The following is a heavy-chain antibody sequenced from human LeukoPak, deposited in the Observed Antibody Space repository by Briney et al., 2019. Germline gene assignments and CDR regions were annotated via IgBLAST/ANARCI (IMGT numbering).Heavy chain of an antibody. J-gene: IGHJ4*02. CDR2: ISSSSSTI. V-gene: IGHV3-48*04. Sequence: GSLRLSCAASGFTFSSYSMNWVRQAPGKGLEWVSYISSSSSTIYYADSVKGRFTISRDNAKNSLYLQMNSLRAEDTALYYCARGGPGTVGALLLLDYWGQGILVTVSS. CDR3: ARGGPGTVGALLLLDY. CDR1: GFTFSSYS. D-gene: IGHD1-26*01.